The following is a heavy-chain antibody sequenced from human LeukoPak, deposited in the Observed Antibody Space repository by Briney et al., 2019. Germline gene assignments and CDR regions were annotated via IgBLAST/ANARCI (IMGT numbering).Heavy chain of an antibody. D-gene: IGHD2-15*01. CDR3: ATTIVVVVAATRTDAFDI. J-gene: IGHJ3*02. CDR1: GYTLTELS. Sequence: ASVKVSCKVSGYTLTELSMHWVRQAPGKGLEWMGGFDPEDGETIYAQKFQGRVTMTEDTSTDTAYMELSSLRSEDTAVYHCATTIVVVVAATRTDAFDIWGQGTMVTVSS. V-gene: IGHV1-24*01. CDR2: FDPEDGET.